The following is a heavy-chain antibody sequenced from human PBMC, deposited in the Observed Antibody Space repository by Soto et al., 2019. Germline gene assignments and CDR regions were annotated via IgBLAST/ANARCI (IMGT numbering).Heavy chain of an antibody. D-gene: IGHD2-21*02. V-gene: IGHV4-30-4*01. CDR3: ARGGACGGDCYSEDAFDI. Sequence: SETLSLTCTVSGGSISSSSYYWSWIRQPPGKGLEWIGYIYYSGSTYYNPSLKSRVTISVDTSKNQFSLKLSSVTAADTAVYYCARGGACGGDCYSEDAFDIWGQGTMVTVSS. CDR2: IYYSGST. CDR1: GGSISSSSYY. J-gene: IGHJ3*02.